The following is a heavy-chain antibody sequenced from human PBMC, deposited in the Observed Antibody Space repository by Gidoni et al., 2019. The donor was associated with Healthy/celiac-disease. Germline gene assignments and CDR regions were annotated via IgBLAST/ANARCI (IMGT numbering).Heavy chain of an antibody. D-gene: IGHD2-8*02. V-gene: IGHV4-39*01. J-gene: IGHJ6*02. Sequence: GLEWIGSIYYSWSTYYNPSLKSRVTISVDTSKNQFSLKLSSVTAADTAVYYCARTVTGYCTGGVCQPFYYYYYGMDVWGQGTTVTVSS. CDR2: IYYSWST. CDR3: ARTVTGYCTGGVCQPFYYYYYGMDV.